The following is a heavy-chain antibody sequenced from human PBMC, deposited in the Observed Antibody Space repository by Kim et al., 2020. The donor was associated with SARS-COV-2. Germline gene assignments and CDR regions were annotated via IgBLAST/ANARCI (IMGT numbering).Heavy chain of an antibody. J-gene: IGHJ4*02. Sequence: GTTEYAASVKGRFTISRDDSNSIAYLQMNSLKTEDTAVYYCTRGAVAGDYWGQGTLVTVSS. V-gene: IGHV3-49*02. CDR3: TRGAVAGDY. D-gene: IGHD6-19*01. CDR2: GTT.